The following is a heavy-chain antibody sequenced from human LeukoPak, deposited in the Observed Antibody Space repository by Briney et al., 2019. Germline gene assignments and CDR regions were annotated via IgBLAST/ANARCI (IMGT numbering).Heavy chain of an antibody. V-gene: IGHV5-10-1*01. CDR1: GYSFTSYW. J-gene: IGHJ6*04. CDR3: ARQTMVRGVYYYGMDV. CDR2: IDPSDSYT. D-gene: IGHD3-10*01. Sequence: GESLKISCKGSGYSFTSYWISWVRQMPGKGLEWMGRIDPSDSYTNYSPSFQGHVTISADKSISTAYLQWSSLKASDTAMYYCARQTMVRGVYYYGMDVWGTGTTVTVSS.